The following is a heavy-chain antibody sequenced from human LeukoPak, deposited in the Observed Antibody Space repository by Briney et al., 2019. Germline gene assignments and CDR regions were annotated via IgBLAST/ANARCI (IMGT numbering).Heavy chain of an antibody. D-gene: IGHD6-13*01. CDR2: ISWNSGSI. Sequence: GGSLRLSCAASGFTFDDYAMHWVRQAPGKGLEWVSGISWNSGSIGYADSAKGRFTISRDNAKNSLYLQMNSLRAEDTALYYCVTGIAAAGLDAFDIWGQGTMVTVSS. J-gene: IGHJ3*02. CDR3: VTGIAAAGLDAFDI. V-gene: IGHV3-9*01. CDR1: GFTFDDYA.